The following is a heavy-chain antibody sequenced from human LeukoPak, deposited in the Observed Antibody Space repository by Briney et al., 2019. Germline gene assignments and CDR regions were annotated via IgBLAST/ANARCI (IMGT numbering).Heavy chain of an antibody. CDR1: GFTFSDYW. Sequence: GGSLRLSCAASGFTFSDYWMSWVRQAPGKGLEWVANIKADGSESHFVDSLRGRFTISRDNAQNSLYLQLNSLRAEDTAVYYCTGTTVTTAYYYYYMDVWGKGTTVTISS. V-gene: IGHV3-7*01. CDR3: TGTTVTTAYYYYYMDV. J-gene: IGHJ6*03. D-gene: IGHD4-17*01. CDR2: IKADGSES.